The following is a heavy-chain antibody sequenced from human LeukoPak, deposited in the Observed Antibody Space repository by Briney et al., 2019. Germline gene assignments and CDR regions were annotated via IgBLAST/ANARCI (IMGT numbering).Heavy chain of an antibody. CDR2: IYYSGST. CDR1: GGSISSGGYY. Sequence: SETLSLTCTVSGGSISSGGYYWSWIRQHPGKGLEWIGYIYYSGSTYYNPSLKSRVTISVDTSKNQFPLKLSSVTAADTAVYYCARILATYYDFWSGPQYFDLWGRGTLVTVSS. D-gene: IGHD3-3*01. V-gene: IGHV4-31*03. CDR3: ARILATYYDFWSGPQYFDL. J-gene: IGHJ2*01.